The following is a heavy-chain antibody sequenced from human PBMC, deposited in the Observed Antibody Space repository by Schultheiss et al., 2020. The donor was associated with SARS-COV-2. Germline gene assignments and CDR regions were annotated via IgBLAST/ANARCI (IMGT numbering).Heavy chain of an antibody. Sequence: GSLRLSCTVSGGSVMDFQWIWIRQPAGKGLEWIGRIYTSGSTYYNPSLKSRVTISVDTSKNQFSLKLSSVTAADTAVYYCARGSGYIGYEYYFDYWGQGTLVTVSS. D-gene: IGHD5-12*01. CDR1: GGSVMDFQ. V-gene: IGHV4-4*07. J-gene: IGHJ4*02. CDR3: ARGSGYIGYEYYFDY. CDR2: IYTSGST.